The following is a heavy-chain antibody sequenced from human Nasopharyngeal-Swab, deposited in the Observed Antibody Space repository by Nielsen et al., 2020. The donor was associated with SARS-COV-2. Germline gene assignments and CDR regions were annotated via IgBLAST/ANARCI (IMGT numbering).Heavy chain of an antibody. CDR1: GYTFTSYD. CDR2: MNPNSGNT. J-gene: IGHJ6*03. Sequence: ASVKVSCKASGYTFTSYDSNWVRQATGQGLEGMGWMNPNSGNTGYAQKFQGRVTMTRNTSISTAYMELSSLRSEDTAVYYCARGFIVATIFHYYYYMDVWGKGTTVTVSS. CDR3: ARGFIVATIFHYYYYMDV. D-gene: IGHD5-12*01. V-gene: IGHV1-8*01.